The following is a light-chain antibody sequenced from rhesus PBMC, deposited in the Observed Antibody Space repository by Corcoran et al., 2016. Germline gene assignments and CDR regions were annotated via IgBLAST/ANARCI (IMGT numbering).Light chain of an antibody. V-gene: IGKV1-18*01. CDR2: AAS. CDR3: QQGYTSPHS. J-gene: IGKJ2*01. Sequence: DIQMTQSPSSLSASVGDKVTITCRASQGISSWLAWYQQKPGKAPNLLSYAASNLESGVPSRFSGSGSGTDYTLTISSLQPDDFATYYCQQGYTSPHSFGQGTKVEIK. CDR1: QGISSW.